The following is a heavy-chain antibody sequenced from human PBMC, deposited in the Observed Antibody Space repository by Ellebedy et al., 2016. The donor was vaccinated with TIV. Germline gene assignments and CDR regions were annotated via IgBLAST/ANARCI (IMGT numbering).Heavy chain of an antibody. CDR3: ARGRGHTNTPFDY. D-gene: IGHD3-10*01. J-gene: IGHJ4*02. CDR2: IYYSGST. V-gene: IGHV4-59*01. Sequence: SETLSLTCTVSGGSISSYYWSWIRQPPGKGLEWIGYIYYSGSTNHNSSLDGRVSISIDTSRSQFSLRLGSVTAADTAVYFCARGRGHTNTPFDYWGQGTLVTVSS. CDR1: GGSISSYY.